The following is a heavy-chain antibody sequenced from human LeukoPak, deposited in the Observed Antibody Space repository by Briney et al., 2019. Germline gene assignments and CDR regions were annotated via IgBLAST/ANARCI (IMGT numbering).Heavy chain of an antibody. CDR3: ARGAGWYDY. V-gene: IGHV4-59*11. CDR2: IHYTGRT. Sequence: SETLSLTCAVSGGSISSHYWSWLRQPPGEGLEWIAYIHYTGRTNYNPSLKGRVTISVDTSSSQFSLNLNSVTAADTAVYYCARGAGWYDYWGQGTLVTVSS. CDR1: GGSISSHY. D-gene: IGHD6-19*01. J-gene: IGHJ4*02.